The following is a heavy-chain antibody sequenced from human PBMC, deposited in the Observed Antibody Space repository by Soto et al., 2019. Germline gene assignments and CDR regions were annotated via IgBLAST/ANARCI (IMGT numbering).Heavy chain of an antibody. CDR2: IYYSGST. D-gene: IGHD2-21*02. Sequence: SETLSLTCTVSGGSISSYYWSWIRQPPGKGLEWIGYIYYSGSTNYNPSLKSRVTISVDTSKNQFPLKLSSVTAADTAVYYCARVAYCGGDCYPYYFDYWGQGTLVTVSS. V-gene: IGHV4-59*01. J-gene: IGHJ4*02. CDR3: ARVAYCGGDCYPYYFDY. CDR1: GGSISSYY.